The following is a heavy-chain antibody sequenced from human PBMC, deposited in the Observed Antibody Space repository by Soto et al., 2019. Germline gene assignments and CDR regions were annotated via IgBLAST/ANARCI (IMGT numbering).Heavy chain of an antibody. CDR1: GFTFSSYW. V-gene: IGHV3-7*03. CDR2: IKQDGSEK. J-gene: IGHJ3*02. D-gene: IGHD2-8*01. CDR3: ARDSGPRGYCTNGVCYTAYDAFDI. Sequence: GGSLRLSCAASGFTFSSYWMSWVRQAPGKGLEWVANIKQDGSEKYYVDSVKGRFTISRDNAKNSLYLQMNSLRAEDTAVYYCARDSGPRGYCTNGVCYTAYDAFDIWGQGTMVTVSS.